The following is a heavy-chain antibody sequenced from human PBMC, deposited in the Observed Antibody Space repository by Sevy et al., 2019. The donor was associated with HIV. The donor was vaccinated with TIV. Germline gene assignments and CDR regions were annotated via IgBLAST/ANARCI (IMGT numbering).Heavy chain of an antibody. J-gene: IGHJ3*02. CDR2: IYYSGST. D-gene: IGHD6-25*01. CDR1: GGSISSYY. V-gene: IGHV4-59*13. CDR3: ARVGGAMDAFDI. Sequence: SETLSLTCTVSGGSISSYYWSWIRQPPGKGLEWIGYIYYSGSTNYNPSPKSRVTISVDTSKNQFSLKLSSVTAADTAVYYCARVGGAMDAFDIWGQGTMVTVSS.